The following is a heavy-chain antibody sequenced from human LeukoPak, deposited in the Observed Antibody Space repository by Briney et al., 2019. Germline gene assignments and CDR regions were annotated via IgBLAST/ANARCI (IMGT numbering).Heavy chain of an antibody. CDR1: GYTFTSYD. CDR2: INPSGGT. CDR3: AREGVAGTGLDY. Sequence: ASAKVSCKASGYTFTSYDINWVRQAPGQGLEWMGIINPSGGTSYAQKLQGRITMTRDTSTVCMELSSLRSEDTAFYYCAREGVAGTGLDYWGQGTLGTVSS. V-gene: IGHV1-46*01. J-gene: IGHJ4*02. D-gene: IGHD6-13*01.